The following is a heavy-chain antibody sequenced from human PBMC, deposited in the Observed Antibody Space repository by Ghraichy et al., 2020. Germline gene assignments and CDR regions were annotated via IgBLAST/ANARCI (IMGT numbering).Heavy chain of an antibody. D-gene: IGHD3-10*01. J-gene: IGHJ4*02. V-gene: IGHV5-51*01. Sequence: GESLNISCKGSGYSFTSYWIGWVRQMPGKGLEWMGIIYPGDSDTRYSPSFQGQVTISADKSISTAYLQWSSLKASDTAMNYCARHPSYYYGSGSYWGGFDYWGQGTLVTVSS. CDR2: IYPGDSDT. CDR1: GYSFTSYW. CDR3: ARHPSYYYGSGSYWGGFDY.